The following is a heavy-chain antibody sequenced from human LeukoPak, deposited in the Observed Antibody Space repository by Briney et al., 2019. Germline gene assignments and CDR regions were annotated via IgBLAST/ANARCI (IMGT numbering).Heavy chain of an antibody. CDR3: ARGYSSGWYFDY. D-gene: IGHD6-19*01. V-gene: IGHV1-69*13. CDR2: IIPIFGTA. CDR1: GYTFTSYY. Sequence: ASVKVSCKASGYTFTSYYMHWVRQAPGQGLEWMGGIIPIFGTANYAQKFQGRVTITADESTSTAYMELSSLRSEDTAVYYCARGYSSGWYFDYWGQGTLVTVSS. J-gene: IGHJ4*02.